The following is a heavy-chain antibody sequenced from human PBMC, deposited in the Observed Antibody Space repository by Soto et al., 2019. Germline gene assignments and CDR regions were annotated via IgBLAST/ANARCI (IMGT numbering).Heavy chain of an antibody. D-gene: IGHD6-13*01. CDR1: GGSFSGYY. Sequence: SETLSLTCAVYGGSFSGYYWSWIRQPPGKGLEWIGEINHSGSTNYNPSLKSRVTISVDTSKNQFSLKLSSVTAADTAVYYCARRVAAAGTHYWGQGTLVTVSS. J-gene: IGHJ4*02. CDR3: ARRVAAAGTHY. V-gene: IGHV4-34*01. CDR2: INHSGST.